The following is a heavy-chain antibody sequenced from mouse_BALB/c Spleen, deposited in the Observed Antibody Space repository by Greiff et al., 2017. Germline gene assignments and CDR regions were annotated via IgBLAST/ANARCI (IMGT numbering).Heavy chain of an antibody. CDR1: GYTFTDYA. CDR3: ARSRDYGSFAY. J-gene: IGHJ3*01. V-gene: IGHV1S137*01. CDR2: ISTYYGDA. D-gene: IGHD1-1*01. Sequence: VQLQQSGAELVRPGVSVKISCKGSGYTFTDYAMHWVKQSHAKSLEWIGVISTYYGDASYNQKFKGKATMTVDKSSSTAYMELARLTSEDSAIYYCARSRDYGSFAYWGQGTLVTVSA.